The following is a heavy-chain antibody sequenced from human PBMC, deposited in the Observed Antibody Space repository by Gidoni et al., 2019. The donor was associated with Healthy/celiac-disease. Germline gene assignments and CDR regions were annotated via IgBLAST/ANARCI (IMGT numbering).Heavy chain of an antibody. J-gene: IGHJ6*02. CDR2: IKSITDGGTT. Sequence: EGQLVESGGGWVKPGGSLRRSWGAAGFTVSNVGMSWVRQAPGKGLEWVGRIKSITDGGTTDYAAPGKADSPSQEMIQKNTLYLQMNSLKTEDTAVYYCTTADFWSGTYYYYGMDVWGQGTTVTVSS. D-gene: IGHD3-3*01. V-gene: IGHV3-15*01. CDR1: GFTVSNVG. CDR3: TTADFWSGTYYYYGMDV.